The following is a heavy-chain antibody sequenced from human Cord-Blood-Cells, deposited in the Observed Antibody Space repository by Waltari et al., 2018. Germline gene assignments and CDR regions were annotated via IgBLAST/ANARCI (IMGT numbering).Heavy chain of an antibody. Sequence: GAGLLKPSETLSLTCAVYGGSFSGYYWSWSRQPPGKGLEWIGEINHSGSTNYNPSLKSRVTISVDTSKNQFSLKLSSVTAADTAVYYCARGGDGYNYRGFDYWGQGTLVTVSS. V-gene: IGHV4-34*01. CDR2: INHSGST. CDR1: GGSFSGYY. J-gene: IGHJ4*02. CDR3: ARGGDGYNYRGFDY. D-gene: IGHD5-12*01.